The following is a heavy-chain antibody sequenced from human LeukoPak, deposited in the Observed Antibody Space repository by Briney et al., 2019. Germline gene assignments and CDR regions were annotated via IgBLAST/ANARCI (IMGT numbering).Heavy chain of an antibody. CDR1: GGSISSSNW. Sequence: PSGTLSLTCAVSGGSISSSNWWSWVRQPPGKGLEWIGEIYHSGSTNYNPSLKSRVTISVDKSKNQFSLKLSSVTAADTAVYYCARSGSGSYYNVVGYFDYWGQGTLVTVSS. CDR3: ARSGSGSYYNVVGYFDY. CDR2: IYHSGST. V-gene: IGHV4-4*02. D-gene: IGHD3-10*01. J-gene: IGHJ4*02.